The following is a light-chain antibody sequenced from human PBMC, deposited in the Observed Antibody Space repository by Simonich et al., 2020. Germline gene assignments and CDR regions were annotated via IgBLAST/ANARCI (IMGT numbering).Light chain of an antibody. J-gene: IGLJ2*01. CDR2: DVR. Sequence: QSALTQPASVSGAPGQSITISCTGTSSDVGGYNYVSWYQQPPGKAPKLMIYDVRKRPHGVPVRFSGSKSGNTASLTISGLQAEDEADYYCCSYAGSYVVFGGGTKLTVL. CDR1: SSDVGGYNY. V-gene: IGLV2-11*01. CDR3: CSYAGSYVV.